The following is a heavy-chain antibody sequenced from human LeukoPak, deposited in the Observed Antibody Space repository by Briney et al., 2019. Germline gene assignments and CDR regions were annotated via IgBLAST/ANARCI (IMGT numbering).Heavy chain of an antibody. CDR1: GYTFRTFV. CDR3: AGMIYQSLIDY. CDR2: ISPYSGNT. J-gene: IGHJ4*02. D-gene: IGHD3/OR15-3a*01. Sequence: GASVNVSYKTSGYTFRTFVLSWVRQAPGQGPEWMGWISPYSGNTKYAQKFQGRVTLTTDASTTTAYMEMRSLRSVDTAVYYRAGMIYQSLIDYWGQGTLVTVSS. V-gene: IGHV1-18*01.